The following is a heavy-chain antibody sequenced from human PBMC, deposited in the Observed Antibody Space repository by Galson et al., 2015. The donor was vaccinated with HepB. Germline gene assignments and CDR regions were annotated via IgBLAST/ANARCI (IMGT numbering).Heavy chain of an antibody. CDR2: INPNSGDT. Sequence: SVKVSCKASGYRFIDHYIHWVRQAPGQGLEWVGRINPNSGDTKYAQKFQGRVSMTRAASASTAYMELRELTSADTAVYFCARQSGQLFQFLDWFLPSDYWGQGTLVTVSS. CDR1: GYRFIDHY. J-gene: IGHJ4*02. V-gene: IGHV1-2*06. D-gene: IGHD3/OR15-3a*01. CDR3: ARQSGQLFQFLDWFLPSDY.